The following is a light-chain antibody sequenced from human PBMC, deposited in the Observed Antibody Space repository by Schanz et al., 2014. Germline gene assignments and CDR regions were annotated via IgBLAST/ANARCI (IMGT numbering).Light chain of an antibody. CDR1: QSVSSY. Sequence: ETVLTQSPATLSLSPGERATLSCRASQSVSSYLAWYQQKPGQAPRLLIHGASTRATGVPVRFSGSGSATEFTLTNSSLQSEDFAVYYCQQYNNWPPLTFGGGTKVEIK. CDR3: QQYNNWPPLT. CDR2: GAS. J-gene: IGKJ4*01. V-gene: IGKV3-15*01.